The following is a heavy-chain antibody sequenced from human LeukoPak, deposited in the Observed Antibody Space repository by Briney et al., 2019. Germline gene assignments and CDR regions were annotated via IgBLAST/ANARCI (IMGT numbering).Heavy chain of an antibody. V-gene: IGHV3-23*01. J-gene: IGHJ4*02. CDR2: IIGSSGST. D-gene: IGHD5-12*01. Sequence: GGSLRLSCVASGFSFSNYAMSWVRQAPGKGLAWVSLIIGSSGSTFYADSVKGRFTISRDKSKNTLYLQMNSLRAEDTAVYYCAKGAYDYVEIAYFDYWGQGTLVTVSS. CDR3: AKGAYDYVEIAYFDY. CDR1: GFSFSNYA.